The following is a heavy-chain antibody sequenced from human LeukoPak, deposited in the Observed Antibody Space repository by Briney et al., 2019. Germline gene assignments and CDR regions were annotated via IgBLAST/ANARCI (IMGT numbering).Heavy chain of an antibody. J-gene: IGHJ4*02. CDR2: IKQDGSEK. V-gene: IGHV3-7*01. CDR3: ARDGVAGTGSFDY. CDR1: GFTFSSYW. Sequence: GGSLRLSCAASGFTFSSYWMSWVRQAPGKGLEWVANIKQDGSEKYYVDSVKGRFTVSRDNAKNSLYLQMNSLRAEDTAVYYCARDGVAGTGSFDYWGQGTLVTVSS. D-gene: IGHD6-19*01.